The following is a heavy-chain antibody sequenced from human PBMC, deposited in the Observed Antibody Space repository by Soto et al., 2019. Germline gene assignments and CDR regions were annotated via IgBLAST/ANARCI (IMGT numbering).Heavy chain of an antibody. J-gene: IGHJ6*02. CDR1: GYTLTELS. D-gene: IGHD1-26*01. CDR2: FDPEDGET. V-gene: IGHV1-24*01. Sequence: GASVKVSCKVSGYTLTELSMHWVRQAPGKGLEWMGGFDPEDGETIYADSVKGRFTISRDNSKDTLYLQMNSLRAEDTAVYYCAKDSGGGSYRTMIYYYGMDVWGQGTTVTVSS. CDR3: AKDSGGGSYRTMIYYYGMDV.